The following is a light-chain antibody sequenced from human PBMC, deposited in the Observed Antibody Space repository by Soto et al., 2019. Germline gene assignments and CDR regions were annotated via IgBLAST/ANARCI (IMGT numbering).Light chain of an antibody. CDR3: SSFTGSFTHV. V-gene: IGLV2-14*03. CDR2: DVT. CDR1: SGDIGGYNY. J-gene: IGLJ1*01. Sequence: QSALTQPASVSGSPGQLITISCAGTSGDIGGYNYVSWYQQHPGKAPKLIIFDVTDRPSGVSDRFSGSKSGNTASLTISGLRPGDEADYYCSSFTGSFTHVFGTGTKVTVL.